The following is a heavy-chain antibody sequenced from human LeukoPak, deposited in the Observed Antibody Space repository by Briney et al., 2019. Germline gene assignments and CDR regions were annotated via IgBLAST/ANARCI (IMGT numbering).Heavy chain of an antibody. V-gene: IGHV3-66*01. Sequence: GGSLRLSCAASGFTFSSYAMSWVRQAPGKGLEWVSVIYSGGSTYYADSVKGRFTISRDNSKNTLYLQMNSQRAEDTAVYYCASEMRVSSSSWYWFDPWGQGTLVTASS. CDR2: IYSGGST. CDR3: ASEMRVSSSSWYWFDP. J-gene: IGHJ5*02. CDR1: GFTFSSYA. D-gene: IGHD6-13*01.